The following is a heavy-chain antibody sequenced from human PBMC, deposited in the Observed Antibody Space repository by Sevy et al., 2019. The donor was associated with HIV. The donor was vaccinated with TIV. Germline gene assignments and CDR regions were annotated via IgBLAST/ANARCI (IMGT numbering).Heavy chain of an antibody. Sequence: GGSLRLSCAPSGFTFSTYAMNWVRQAPGKGLEWVSSIGGSGRYTYYADSVEGRFTISRDNSKNMLYLQMNSLRVADTAVYYCARDRGSGGYYFDYWGQGALVTVSS. D-gene: IGHD6-19*01. V-gene: IGHV3-23*01. CDR1: GFTFSTYA. CDR3: ARDRGSGGYYFDY. J-gene: IGHJ4*02. CDR2: IGGSGRYT.